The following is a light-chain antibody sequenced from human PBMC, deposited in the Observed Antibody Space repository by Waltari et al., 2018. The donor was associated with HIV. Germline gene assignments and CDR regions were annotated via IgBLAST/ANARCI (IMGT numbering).Light chain of an antibody. Sequence: QSALTPPSSVSGNLGQSVTITCTGTNIDVGNYNLVSWYQQFLGKAPKLIIYDVSKRPSGVARRFSGSKSVYCASLTISGLLTEDESYYYCRTYVSDSGTWKFGGGTYLTV. CDR3: RTYVSDSGTWK. CDR1: NIDVGNYNL. V-gene: IGLV2-23*02. CDR2: DVS. J-gene: IGLJ3*02.